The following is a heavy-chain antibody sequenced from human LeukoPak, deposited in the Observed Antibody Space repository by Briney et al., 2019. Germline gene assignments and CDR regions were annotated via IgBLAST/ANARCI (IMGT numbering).Heavy chain of an antibody. J-gene: IGHJ4*02. CDR3: AREPFWSGYYSNLHFGY. D-gene: IGHD3-3*01. V-gene: IGHV1-18*01. CDR1: GYTFTSYG. Sequence: ASVKVSCKASGYTFTSYGISWVRQAPGQGLEWMGWISAYTGNTNYAQKLQGRVTMTTDTSTSTAYMELRSLRSDDTAVYYCAREPFWSGYYSNLHFGYWGQGTLVTVSS. CDR2: ISAYTGNT.